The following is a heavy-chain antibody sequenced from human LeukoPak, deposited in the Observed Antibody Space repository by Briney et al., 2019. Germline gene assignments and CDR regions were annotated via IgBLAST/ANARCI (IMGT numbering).Heavy chain of an antibody. CDR2: IYSGGST. J-gene: IGHJ3*02. D-gene: IGHD3-10*01. CDR3: ARDPHVLLWFGEPNDAFDI. Sequence: GGSLRLSCAASGFTVSSNYMSWVRQAPGKGLEWVSVIYSGGSTYYADSVKGRFTISRDNSKNTLYLQMNSLRAEDTAVYYCARDPHVLLWFGEPNDAFDIWGQGTMVTVSS. V-gene: IGHV3-53*05. CDR1: GFTVSSNY.